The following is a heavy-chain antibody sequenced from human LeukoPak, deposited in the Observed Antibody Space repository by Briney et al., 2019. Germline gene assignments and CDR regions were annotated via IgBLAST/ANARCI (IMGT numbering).Heavy chain of an antibody. Sequence: SETLSLTCTVSGGSISSYYWSWIRQPAGKGLEWIGRIYTSGSTNYNPSLKGRVTMSVDTSKNQFSLKLSSVTAADTAVYYCARDSWDVVYYYYYMDVWGKGTTVTVSS. D-gene: IGHD1-26*01. CDR1: GGSISSYY. V-gene: IGHV4-4*07. CDR3: ARDSWDVVYYYYYMDV. CDR2: IYTSGST. J-gene: IGHJ6*03.